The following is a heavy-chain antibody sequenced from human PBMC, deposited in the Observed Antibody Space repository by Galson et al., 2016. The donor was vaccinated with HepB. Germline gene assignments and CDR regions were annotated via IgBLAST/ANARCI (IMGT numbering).Heavy chain of an antibody. CDR2: VFHTGTT. CDR3: ARQNPAGWFGP. V-gene: IGHV4-39*01. CDR1: GGSIDTRMHY. J-gene: IGHJ5*02. Sequence: SETLSLTCTVSGGSIDTRMHYWGWVRQSPDKGLDWIGNVFHTGTTSYKSSFESRVTISVDTSKNQFFLNLGSVTAADTAVYYCARQNPAGWFGPWDRGISVTVSS.